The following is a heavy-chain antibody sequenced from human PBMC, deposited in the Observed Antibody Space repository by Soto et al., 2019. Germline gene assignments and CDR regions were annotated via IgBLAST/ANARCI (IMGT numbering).Heavy chain of an antibody. V-gene: IGHV3-23*01. CDR2: ISGSGGST. D-gene: IGHD6-19*01. CDR3: AKDTVGIAVAGPYYFDY. CDR1: GVTFSSYA. Sequence: PGGSLRLSCAASGVTFSSYAMSWVRQAPGKGLEWVSAISGSGGSTYYADSVKGRFTISRDNSKNTLYLQMNSLRAEDTAVYYCAKDTVGIAVAGPYYFDYWGQGTLVTVSS. J-gene: IGHJ4*02.